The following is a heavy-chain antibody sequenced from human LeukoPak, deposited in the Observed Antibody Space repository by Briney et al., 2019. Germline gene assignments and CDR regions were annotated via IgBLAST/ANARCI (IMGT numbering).Heavy chain of an antibody. J-gene: IGHJ4*02. CDR3: ARCLSKGSGGSCYSGY. CDR1: GFTFSSYG. V-gene: IGHV3-33*01. CDR2: IWYDGSNK. Sequence: GGSLRLSCAASGFTFSSYGMHWVRQAPGKGLEWVAVIWYDGSNKYYADSVKGRFTISRDNSKNTLYLQMNSLRAEDTAVYYCARCLSKGSGGSCYSGYWGQGTLVTVSS. D-gene: IGHD2-15*01.